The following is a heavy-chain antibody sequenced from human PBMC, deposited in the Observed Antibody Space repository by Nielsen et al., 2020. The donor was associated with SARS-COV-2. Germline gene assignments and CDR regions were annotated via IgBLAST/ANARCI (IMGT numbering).Heavy chain of an antibody. CDR2: INCNGGST. D-gene: IGHD3-22*01. CDR1: GSTFDDYG. Sequence: GESLKISCAASGSTFDDYGMSWVRQAPGKGLELVSGINCNGGSTGYADSVKGRFTISRDNAKNSLYLQMNSLRAEDTALYHCARLPGGYDSSGYPDYWGQGTLVTVSS. CDR3: ARLPGGYDSSGYPDY. J-gene: IGHJ4*02. V-gene: IGHV3-20*01.